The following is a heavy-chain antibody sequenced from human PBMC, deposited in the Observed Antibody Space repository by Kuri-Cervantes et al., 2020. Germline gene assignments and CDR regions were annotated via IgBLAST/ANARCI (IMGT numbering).Heavy chain of an antibody. D-gene: IGHD6-25*01. CDR2: IKSKTDGGTT. CDR1: GFTFSNAW. Sequence: GESLKISCAASGFTFSNAWMSWVRQAPGKGLEWVGRIKSKTDGGTTDYAAPVKGRFTISRDDSKNTLYLQMNSLKTEDTAVYYCTTGVIAAAGNDYWGQGTLVTVSS. CDR3: TTGVIAAAGNDY. J-gene: IGHJ4*02. V-gene: IGHV3-15*01.